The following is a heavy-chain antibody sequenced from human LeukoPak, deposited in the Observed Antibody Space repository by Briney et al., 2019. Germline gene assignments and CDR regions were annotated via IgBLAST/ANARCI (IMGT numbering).Heavy chain of an antibody. J-gene: IGHJ6*02. CDR2: IKQDGSEK. V-gene: IGHV3-7*03. Sequence: PGGSLRLSCEASGFTFSSYWMSWVRQAPGKGLEWVANIKQDGSEKYYVDSVKGRFTISRDNAKNSLYLQMNSLRAEDTAVYYCARDEYSSGYYYYYGMDVWGQGTTVTVSS. D-gene: IGHD6-19*01. CDR1: GFTFSSYW. CDR3: ARDEYSSGYYYYYGMDV.